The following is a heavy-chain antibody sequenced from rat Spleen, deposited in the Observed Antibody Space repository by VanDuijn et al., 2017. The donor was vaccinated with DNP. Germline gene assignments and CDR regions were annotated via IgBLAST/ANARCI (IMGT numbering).Heavy chain of an antibody. Sequence: EVQLVESGGGLVQPGRSLKLSCAASGFTFSDYSMGWVRQAPKKGLEWVATISYDGSSTYYRDSVQGRFTISRDSAKDTLYLHMDSLRSEDSATYYCTTLITFMSGWSQGTSVTVSS. CDR2: ISYDGSST. CDR1: GFTFSDYS. V-gene: IGHV5-17*01. D-gene: IGHD1-1*01. CDR3: TTLITFMSG. J-gene: IGHJ4*01.